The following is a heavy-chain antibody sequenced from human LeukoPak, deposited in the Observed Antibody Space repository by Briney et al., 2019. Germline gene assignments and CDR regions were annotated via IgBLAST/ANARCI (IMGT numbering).Heavy chain of an antibody. CDR1: GFTFGDYA. V-gene: IGHV3-49*03. CDR3: TRVGGYSSSWYGYNWFDR. Sequence: PGRSLRLSCTASGFTFGDYAMSWFRQAPGNGLEWVGFIRSKAYGGTTEYAASVKGRFTISRDDSKSIAYLQMNSLKTEDTAVYYCTRVGGYSSSWYGYNWFDRWGQGTLVTVSS. CDR2: IRSKAYGGTT. J-gene: IGHJ5*02. D-gene: IGHD6-13*01.